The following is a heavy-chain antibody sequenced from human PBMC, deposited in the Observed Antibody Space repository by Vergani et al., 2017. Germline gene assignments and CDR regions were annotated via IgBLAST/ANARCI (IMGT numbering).Heavy chain of an antibody. CDR2: ISAYNGNT. CDR1: GYTFTSYG. V-gene: IGHV1-18*01. D-gene: IGHD3-10*01. CDR3: AGDWGDLLWFGEYPSYGMDV. Sequence: QVQLVQSGAEVKKPGASVKVSCKASGYTFTSYGISWVRQAPGQGLEWMGWISAYNGNTNYAQKLQGRVTMTTDTSTSTAYMELRSLRSDDTAVYYCAGDWGDLLWFGEYPSYGMDVWGQGTTVTVSS. J-gene: IGHJ6*02.